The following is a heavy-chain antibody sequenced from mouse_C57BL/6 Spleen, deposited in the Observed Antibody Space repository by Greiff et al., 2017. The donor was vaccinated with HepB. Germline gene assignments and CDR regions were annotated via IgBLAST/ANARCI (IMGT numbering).Heavy chain of an antibody. CDR2: IDPSDSET. Sequence: QVQLKQPGAELVRPGSSVKLSCKASGYTFTSYWMHWVKQRPIQGLEWIGNIDPSDSETHYNQKFKDKATLTVDKSSSTAYMQLSSLTSEDSAVYYCARKGWYWYFDVWGTGTTVTVSS. V-gene: IGHV1-52*01. CDR3: ARKGWYWYFDV. D-gene: IGHD3-3*01. CDR1: GYTFTSYW. J-gene: IGHJ1*03.